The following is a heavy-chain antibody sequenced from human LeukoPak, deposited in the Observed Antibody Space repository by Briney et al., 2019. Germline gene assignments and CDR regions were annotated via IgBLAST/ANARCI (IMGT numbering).Heavy chain of an antibody. V-gene: IGHV3-23*01. CDR2: ISGSGGIT. CDR1: GFTFNTYA. D-gene: IGHD1-26*01. Sequence: GGSLRLSCAASGFTFNTYAMNWVRQAPGRGLEWVSAISGSGGITYYADSVKGRFTISRDNSKNTLYLQMNSLRAEGTAVYYCAKGTLYSGSSHFDSWGQGTLVTVSS. CDR3: AKGTLYSGSSHFDS. J-gene: IGHJ4*02.